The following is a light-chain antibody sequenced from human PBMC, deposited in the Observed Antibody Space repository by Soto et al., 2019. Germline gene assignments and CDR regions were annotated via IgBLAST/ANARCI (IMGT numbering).Light chain of an antibody. J-gene: IGLJ1*01. Sequence: QSALTQPPSASGSPGQSVTISCTGTSSDVGGYNYVSWYQQHPGKAPKVMIYEVSNRPSGVSNRFSGSKSGNTASLTISGLQAEDEADYYCSSYTSSSTVFGTGTKVTVL. V-gene: IGLV2-14*01. CDR1: SSDVGGYNY. CDR3: SSYTSSSTV. CDR2: EVS.